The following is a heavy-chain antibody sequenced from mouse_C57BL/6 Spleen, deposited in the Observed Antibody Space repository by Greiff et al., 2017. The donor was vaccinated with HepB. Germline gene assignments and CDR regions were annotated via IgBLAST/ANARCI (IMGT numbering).Heavy chain of an antibody. CDR1: GFTFTDYY. CDR3: VSYYDYDGRGNYYAMDY. V-gene: IGHV7-4*01. Sequence: EVQVVESGGGLVQPGASLRLSCAASGFTFTDYYMSWVRQPPGKAPEWLALIRNKANGYTTEYTAFVKGRFTISRDNSQNILYLQMNTLRAEDSATYYCVSYYDYDGRGNYYAMDYWGQGTSVTVSS. CDR2: IRNKANGYTT. D-gene: IGHD2-4*01. J-gene: IGHJ4*01.